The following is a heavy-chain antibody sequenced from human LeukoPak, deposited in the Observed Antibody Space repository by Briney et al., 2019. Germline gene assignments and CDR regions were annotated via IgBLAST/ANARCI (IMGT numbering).Heavy chain of an antibody. CDR3: ARARTTVTTFDY. D-gene: IGHD4-17*01. V-gene: IGHV3-48*03. CDR1: GFTLSSYE. CDR2: ISSSGSTI. Sequence: PGGSLRLSCAASGFTLSSYEMNWVRQAPGKGLEWVSYISSSGSTIYYADSVKDRFTISRDNAKNSLYLQMNSLRAEDTAVYYCARARTTVTTFDYWGQGTLVTVSS. J-gene: IGHJ4*02.